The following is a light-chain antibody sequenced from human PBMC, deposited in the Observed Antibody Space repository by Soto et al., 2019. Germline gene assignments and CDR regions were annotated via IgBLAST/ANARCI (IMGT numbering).Light chain of an antibody. J-gene: IGKJ1*01. CDR3: QQANSFPWT. CDR1: QGISSW. CDR2: AAS. Sequence: DIQMTQSPSSVSVSVGDRVTMTCRASQGISSWLVWYQQKPGKAPKLLIYAASSLQSGVPSRFSGSGSGTDFTLTISGLQPEDLATYYCQQANSFPWTFGQGTKVEIK. V-gene: IGKV1-12*01.